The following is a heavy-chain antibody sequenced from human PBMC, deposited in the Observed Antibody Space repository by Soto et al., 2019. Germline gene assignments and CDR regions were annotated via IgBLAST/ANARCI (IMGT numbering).Heavy chain of an antibody. CDR2: ISGSGGST. V-gene: IGHV3-23*01. Sequence: SLRLSCVASGFPFTNYAMSWVRQAPGKGLEWVSGISGSGGSTDYADSVKGRFTISRDNSKNTLYLQMNSLKVEDTATYYCAKDGYCSSTSCYWSYWGQGTLVTVSS. D-gene: IGHD2-2*03. J-gene: IGHJ4*02. CDR3: AKDGYCSSTSCYWSY. CDR1: GFPFTNYA.